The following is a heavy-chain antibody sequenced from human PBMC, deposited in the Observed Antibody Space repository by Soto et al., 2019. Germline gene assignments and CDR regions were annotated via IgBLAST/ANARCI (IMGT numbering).Heavy chain of an antibody. CDR1: GFTFSSYG. J-gene: IGHJ4*02. D-gene: IGHD3-10*01. CDR3: ARDRSDMVRGGGFDY. V-gene: IGHV3-33*01. Sequence: GGSLRLSCAASGFTFSSYGMHWVRQAPGKGLEWVAVIWYDGSNKYYADSVKGRFTISRDNSKNTLYLQMNSLRAEDTAVYYCARDRSDMVRGGGFDYWGQGTLVTVS. CDR2: IWYDGSNK.